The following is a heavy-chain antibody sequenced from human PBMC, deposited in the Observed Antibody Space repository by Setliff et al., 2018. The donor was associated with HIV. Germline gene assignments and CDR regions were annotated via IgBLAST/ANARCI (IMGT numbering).Heavy chain of an antibody. V-gene: IGHV5-10-1*01. J-gene: IGHJ6*03. D-gene: IGHD2-15*01. CDR2: LDPRDSYT. CDR1: GYTFSNFW. Sequence: GESLKICCKGSGYTFSNFWISWVRQMPGKGLEWMGRLDPRDSYTDYSPSFQGHVTISGDKSSSTAYLQWSSLKASDTATYYCARLLRRPHDFFYMDVWGKGTTVTVSS. CDR3: ARLLRRPHDFFYMDV.